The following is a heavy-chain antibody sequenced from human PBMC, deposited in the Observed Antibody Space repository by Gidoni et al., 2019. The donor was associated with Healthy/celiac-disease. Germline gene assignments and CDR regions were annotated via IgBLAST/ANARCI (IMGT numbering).Heavy chain of an antibody. Sequence: QVQLVQSGAEVKTPVSSVKVSCKASGGTFSSYAISWVRQAPGQGLEWMGGIIPIFGTANDAQKLQGRVTITEDKSTSTAYMELSRLRSEDTAVYYCARARYDILTGSYNWFDPWGQGTLVTVSS. CDR2: IIPIFGTA. CDR3: ARARYDILTGSYNWFDP. V-gene: IGHV1-69*06. J-gene: IGHJ5*02. D-gene: IGHD3-9*01. CDR1: GGTFSSYA.